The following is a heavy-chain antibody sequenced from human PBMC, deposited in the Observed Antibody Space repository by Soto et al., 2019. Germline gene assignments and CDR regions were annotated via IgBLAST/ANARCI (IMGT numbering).Heavy chain of an antibody. CDR3: ARGQRTETIVLFDF. V-gene: IGHV3-30-3*01. J-gene: IGHJ4*02. CDR2: ISHDGSNE. Sequence: QVQLVESGGGVVQPGRSLRLSCAASGITFSNYAMHWVRQTPGKGLAWVAVISHDGSNEYYADSVKGRFTIFIDNSKNTLYLQMNSLRVEDTAVYYCARGQRTETIVLFDFWGQGTLVTVSS. D-gene: IGHD4-17*01. CDR1: GITFSNYA.